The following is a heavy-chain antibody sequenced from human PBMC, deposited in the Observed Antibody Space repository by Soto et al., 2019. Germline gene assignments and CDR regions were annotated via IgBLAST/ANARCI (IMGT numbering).Heavy chain of an antibody. V-gene: IGHV4-4*02. Sequence: SETLSLTCAVSGASIISSNWWSWVRRPPGKGLEWIAEIYHSGSSNYNPSLKSRVTISVDKSRNQFSLRLSSVTAADTAIYYFARDLGNYSHTLKWFNTWGPGTLVTVTS. J-gene: IGHJ5*02. CDR1: GASIISSNW. D-gene: IGHD1-7*01. CDR2: IYHSGSS. CDR3: ARDLGNYSHTLKWFNT.